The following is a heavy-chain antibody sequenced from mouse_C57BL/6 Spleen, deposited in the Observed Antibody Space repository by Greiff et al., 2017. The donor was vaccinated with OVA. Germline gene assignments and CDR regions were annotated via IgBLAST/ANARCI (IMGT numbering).Heavy chain of an antibody. CDR1: GYTFTSYW. J-gene: IGHJ4*01. Sequence: QVQLQQPGAELVRPGTSVKLSCKASGYTFTSYWMHWVKQRPGQGLEWIGVIDPSDSYTNYNQKFKGKATLTVDTSSSTAYMQLSSLTSEDSAVYYCARRRFPYYAMDYWGQGTSVTVSS. CDR3: ARRRFPYYAMDY. CDR2: IDPSDSYT. V-gene: IGHV1-59*01.